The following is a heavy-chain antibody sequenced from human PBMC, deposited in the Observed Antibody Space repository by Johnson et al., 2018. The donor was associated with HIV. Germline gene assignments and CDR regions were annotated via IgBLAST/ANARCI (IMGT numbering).Heavy chain of an antibody. CDR1: GFTFDDYA. V-gene: IGHV3-9*01. Sequence: EVQLVESGGGVVQPGGSLRLSCAASGFTFDDYAMHWVRQAPGKGLEWVSGISWNSGSIGYADSVKGRFTISRDNAKNSLYLQMNSLRAEDTAVYYCAGRRAFDIWGQGTMVTVSS. CDR3: AGRRAFDI. CDR2: ISWNSGSI. J-gene: IGHJ3*02.